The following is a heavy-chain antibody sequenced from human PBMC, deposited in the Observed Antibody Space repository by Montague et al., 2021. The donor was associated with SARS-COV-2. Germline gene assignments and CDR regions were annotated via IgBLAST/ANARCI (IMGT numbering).Heavy chain of an antibody. CDR2: IYYSGST. Sequence: SETLSLTCTVSGGSISTSSYYWGWIRQPPGKGLEWIGNIYYSGSTYYNPSLKSRVTISVDTSKNQFSLKLSSVTAADTAVYYCASQKMGSDTIFGVVGYDSWFDPWGQGTMVTVSS. V-gene: IGHV4-39*01. D-gene: IGHD3-3*01. J-gene: IGHJ5*02. CDR1: GGSISTSSYY. CDR3: ASQKMGSDTIFGVVGYDSWFDP.